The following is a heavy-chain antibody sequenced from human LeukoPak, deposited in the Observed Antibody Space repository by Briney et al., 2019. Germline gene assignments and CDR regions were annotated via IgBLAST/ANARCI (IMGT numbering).Heavy chain of an antibody. J-gene: IGHJ4*02. CDR3: ARFPRFLEWLTIPFDY. CDR2: INPNSGGT. D-gene: IGHD3-3*01. V-gene: IGHV1-2*02. Sequence: ASVKVSCKASGYTFTGYYMHWVRQAPGQGLEWMGWINPNSGGTNYAQKFQGRVTMTRDTSISTAYMELSRLRYDDTAVYYCARFPRFLEWLTIPFDYWGQGTLVTVSS. CDR1: GYTFTGYY.